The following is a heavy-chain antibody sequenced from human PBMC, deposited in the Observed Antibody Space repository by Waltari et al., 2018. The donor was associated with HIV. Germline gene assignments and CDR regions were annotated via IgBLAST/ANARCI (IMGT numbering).Heavy chain of an antibody. CDR2: IIPILGIA. CDR1: GSTFSSYA. CDR3: AREGSSGSGYRFYYYYGMDV. D-gene: IGHD3-10*01. V-gene: IGHV1-69*04. Sequence: QVQLVQSGAEVKKPGSSVKVSCKASGSTFSSYAISWVRQAPGQGLEWMGRIIPILGIANYAQKFQGRVTITADKSTSTAYMELSSLRSEDTAVYYCAREGSSGSGYRFYYYYGMDVWGQGP. J-gene: IGHJ6*02.